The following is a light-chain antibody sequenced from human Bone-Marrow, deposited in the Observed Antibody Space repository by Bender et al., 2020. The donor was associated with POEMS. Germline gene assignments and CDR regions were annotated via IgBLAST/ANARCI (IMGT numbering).Light chain of an antibody. CDR3: CSYAGTYSPHVV. CDR2: EVS. V-gene: IGLV2-23*02. Sequence: QSALTQPASVSGSPGQSITISCTGTSGDVGSYNFVSWYQQHPGKAPKLMIYEVSKRPSGVPDRFSGSKSGNTASLTVSGLQAEDEANYYCCSYAGTYSPHVVFGGGTELTVL. J-gene: IGLJ2*01. CDR1: SGDVGSYNF.